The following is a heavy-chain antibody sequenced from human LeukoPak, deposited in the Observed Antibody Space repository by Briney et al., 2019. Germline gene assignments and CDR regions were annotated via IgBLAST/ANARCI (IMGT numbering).Heavy chain of an antibody. CDR3: ASVIAASGTRNWYFDL. CDR2: INPNSGGT. Sequence: ASVKVSCKASGYTFTDYYMHWVRQAPGQGLEWMGWINPNSGGTNYAQKFQGRVTMTRDTSISTAYMELSRLRSDDMAVYFCASVIAASGTRNWYFDLWGRGTLVTVSS. D-gene: IGHD6-13*01. CDR1: GYTFTDYY. V-gene: IGHV1-2*02. J-gene: IGHJ2*01.